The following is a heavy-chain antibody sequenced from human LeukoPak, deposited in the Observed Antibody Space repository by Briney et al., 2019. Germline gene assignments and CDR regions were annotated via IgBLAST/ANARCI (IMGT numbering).Heavy chain of an antibody. V-gene: IGHV3-30*04. D-gene: IGHD3-22*01. CDR3: ARGGITMIVVDDAFDI. Sequence: PGGPLRLSCAASGFTFSSYAMHWVRQAPGKGLEWVAVISYDGSNKYYADSVKGRFTISRDNSKNTLYLQMNSLRAEDTAVYYCARGGITMIVVDDAFDIWGQGTMVTVSS. CDR1: GFTFSSYA. J-gene: IGHJ3*02. CDR2: ISYDGSNK.